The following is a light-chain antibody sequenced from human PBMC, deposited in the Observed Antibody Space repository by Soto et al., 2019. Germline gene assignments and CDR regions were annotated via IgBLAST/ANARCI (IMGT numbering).Light chain of an antibody. V-gene: IGKV3-11*01. Sequence: EIVLTQSPATLSLSPRERATLSCRASQSVSSYLAWYQQKPGQAPRLLIYDASNRATGIPARFSGSGSGTDFTLTISSLEPEDFAVYYCQQRSNWPGTFGQGTKVDIK. CDR2: DAS. J-gene: IGKJ1*01. CDR1: QSVSSY. CDR3: QQRSNWPGT.